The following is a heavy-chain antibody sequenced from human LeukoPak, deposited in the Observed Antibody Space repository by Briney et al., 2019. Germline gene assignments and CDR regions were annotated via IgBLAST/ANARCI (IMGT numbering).Heavy chain of an antibody. CDR3: ARGLVVVAALWYFDL. J-gene: IGHJ2*01. D-gene: IGHD2-15*01. CDR1: GGSCVGYD. Sequence: RSSATLSLRYSVDGGSCVGYDGSWILKNQGKGLEWIWEINHSGSTNYNPSLKSRVTISVDTSKNQFSLKLSSVTAADTAVYYCARGLVVVAALWYFDLWGRGTLVTVSS. CDR2: INHSGST. V-gene: IGHV4-34*01.